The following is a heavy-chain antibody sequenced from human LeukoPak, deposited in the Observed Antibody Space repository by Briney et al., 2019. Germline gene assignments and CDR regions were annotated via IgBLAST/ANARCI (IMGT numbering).Heavy chain of an antibody. V-gene: IGHV1-69*04. CDR1: GGTFSSYA. J-gene: IGHJ4*02. CDR3: ARAGTEYYYDSSGYPDY. D-gene: IGHD3-22*01. Sequence: SVKVSCKASGGTFSSYAISWVRPAPGQGLEWMGRIIPILGIANYAQKFQGRVTITADKSTSTAYMELSSLRSEDTAVYYCARAGTEYYYDSSGYPDYWGQGTLVTVSS. CDR2: IIPILGIA.